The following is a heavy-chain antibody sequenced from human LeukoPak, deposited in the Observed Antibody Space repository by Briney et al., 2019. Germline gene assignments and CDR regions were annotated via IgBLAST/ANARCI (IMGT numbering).Heavy chain of an antibody. CDR1: GYTFTSYG. CDR3: ARVPCSSTSCPPLDI. D-gene: IGHD2-2*01. CDR2: IIPILGIA. Sequence: SVKVSCKASGYTFTSYGISWVRQAPGQGLEWMGRIIPILGIANYAQKFQGRVTITADKSTSTAYMELSSLRSEDTAVYYCARVPCSSTSCPPLDIWGQGTMVTVSS. J-gene: IGHJ3*02. V-gene: IGHV1-69*04.